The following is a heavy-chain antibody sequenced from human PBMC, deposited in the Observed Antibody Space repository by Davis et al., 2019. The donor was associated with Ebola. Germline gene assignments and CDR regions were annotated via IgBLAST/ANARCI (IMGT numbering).Heavy chain of an antibody. D-gene: IGHD5-12*01. CDR1: RGTFSDHT. Sequence: AASVTVSCMASRGTFSDHTISWVRQAPGQRTEWMGKIVPILSATYYAHKFQDRVTITADKFTGTAYMELKSLTSDDTGIYYCAKVADVDPDDFWGQGNLVAVSS. V-gene: IGHV1-69*08. CDR3: AKVADVDPDDF. CDR2: IVPILSAT. J-gene: IGHJ4*02.